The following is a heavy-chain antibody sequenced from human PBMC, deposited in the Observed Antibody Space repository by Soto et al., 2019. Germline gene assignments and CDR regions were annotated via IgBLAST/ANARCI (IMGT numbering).Heavy chain of an antibody. CDR2: IIPIFGTA. V-gene: IGHV1-69*13. CDR3: ARARDCSGGSCPYYYYGMDV. Sequence: SVKVSCKASGGTFSSYAISWVRQAPGQGLEWMGGIIPIFGTANYAQKFQGRVTITADESTSTAYMELSSLRSEDTAAYYCARARDCSGGSCPYYYYGMDVWGQETTVTAP. CDR1: GGTFSSYA. D-gene: IGHD2-15*01. J-gene: IGHJ6*02.